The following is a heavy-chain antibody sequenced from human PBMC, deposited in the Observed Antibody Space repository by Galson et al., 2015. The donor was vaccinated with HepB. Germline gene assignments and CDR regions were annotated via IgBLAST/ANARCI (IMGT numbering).Heavy chain of an antibody. V-gene: IGHV3-23*01. CDR1: GFTFSNYA. CDR2: ISDSGDST. Sequence: SLRLSCAASGFTFSNYAITWVRQAPGQGLEWVSAISDSGDSTYYADSVRGRFTISRDISKNTLYLQMNGLTADDTAVYFCAKDAAPGSGSRYFDDWGQGTLVTVSS. CDR3: AKDAAPGSGSRYFDD. J-gene: IGHJ4*02. D-gene: IGHD6-19*01.